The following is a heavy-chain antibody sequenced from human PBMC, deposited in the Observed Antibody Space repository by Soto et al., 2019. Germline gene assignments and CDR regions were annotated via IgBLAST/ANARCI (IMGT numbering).Heavy chain of an antibody. J-gene: IGHJ4*02. D-gene: IGHD3-16*02. V-gene: IGHV4-31*03. Sequence: QVQLQESGPGLVKPSQTLSLTCTVSGGSISSGGYYWSWIRQHPGKGLEWIGYIYYSGSTYYNPSLKGRVTRSVDTSKNQFSLKLSSVTAADTAVYYCARAYYDYVWGSYRPFEYWGQGTLVTVSS. CDR1: GGSISSGGYY. CDR3: ARAYYDYVWGSYRPFEY. CDR2: IYYSGST.